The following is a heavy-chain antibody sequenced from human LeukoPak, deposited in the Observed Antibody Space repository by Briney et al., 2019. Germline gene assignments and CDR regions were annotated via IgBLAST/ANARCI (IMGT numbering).Heavy chain of an antibody. V-gene: IGHV3-30*18. J-gene: IGHJ5*02. CDR3: AKGYGLQLVNNWFDP. CDR2: ISYDGSNK. CDR1: GFTFSSYA. D-gene: IGHD6-13*01. Sequence: LPGGSLRLSCAASGFTFSSYAMSWVRQAPGKGLEWVAVISYDGSNKYYAESVKGRFTISRDNSKNTLYLQINSLRAEDTAVYYCAKGYGLQLVNNWFDPWGQGTLVSVSS.